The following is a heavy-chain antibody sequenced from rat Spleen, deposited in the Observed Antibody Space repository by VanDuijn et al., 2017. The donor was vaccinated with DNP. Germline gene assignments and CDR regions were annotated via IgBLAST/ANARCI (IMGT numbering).Heavy chain of an antibody. CDR2: ISYDGSST. CDR1: GFTFSDYN. J-gene: IGHJ2*01. D-gene: IGHD4-4*01. V-gene: IGHV5-7*01. Sequence: EVQLVESGGGLVQPGRSLKLSCTASGFTFSDYNMAWVRQAPKKGLEWVATISYDGSSTVYRGSVKGRFTFSRDNAKSTINLQMASLRSESTVTYFCATRNREGLFDYWGQGVMVTLSS. CDR3: ATRNREGLFDY.